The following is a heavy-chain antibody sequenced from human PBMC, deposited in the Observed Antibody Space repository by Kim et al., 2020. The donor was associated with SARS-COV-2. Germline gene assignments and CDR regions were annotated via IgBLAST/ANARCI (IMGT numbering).Heavy chain of an antibody. CDR2: IKSKTDGGTT. Sequence: GGSLRLSCAASGFTFSNAWMSWVRQAPGKGLEWVGRIKSKTDGGTTDYAAPVKGRFTISRDDSKNTLYLQMNSLKTEDTAVYYCTTDLPDLWFGELYFYYFDYWGQGTLVTVSS. CDR1: GFTFSNAW. J-gene: IGHJ4*02. CDR3: TTDLPDLWFGELYFYYFDY. D-gene: IGHD3-10*01. V-gene: IGHV3-15*01.